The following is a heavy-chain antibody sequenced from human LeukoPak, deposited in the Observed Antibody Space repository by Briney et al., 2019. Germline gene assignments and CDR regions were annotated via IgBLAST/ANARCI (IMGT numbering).Heavy chain of an antibody. D-gene: IGHD1-26*01. CDR3: ARRDVGPPHLAFDI. V-gene: IGHV5-51*01. J-gene: IGHJ3*02. CDR2: FYPGDSDT. Sequence: GESLKISCKASGYRFTSYWIGWVRQMPGKGLEWMGIFYPGDSDTRYSPSFQGQVTISADKSISTAYLQWSSLKASDTTMYYCARRDVGPPHLAFDIWGQGTMVTVSS. CDR1: GYRFTSYW.